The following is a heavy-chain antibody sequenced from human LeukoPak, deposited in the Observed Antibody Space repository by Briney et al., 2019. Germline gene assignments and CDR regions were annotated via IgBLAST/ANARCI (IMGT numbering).Heavy chain of an antibody. CDR2: INPSSGGT. D-gene: IGHD7-27*01. CDR1: GYTFTGYY. J-gene: IGHJ6*03. Sequence: ASVKVSCKASGYTFTGYYIHWVRQAPGQGLEWMGWINPSSGGTDYAQKFQGKVTMTRDTSISTAYMELSRLRSDDTAVYYCARDQTGADPYYYYYMDVWGKGTTVTVSS. CDR3: ARDQTGADPYYYYYMDV. V-gene: IGHV1-2*02.